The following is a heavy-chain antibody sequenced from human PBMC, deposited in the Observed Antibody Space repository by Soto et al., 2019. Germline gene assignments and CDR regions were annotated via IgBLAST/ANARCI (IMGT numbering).Heavy chain of an antibody. D-gene: IGHD4-17*01. J-gene: IGHJ4*02. CDR2: ISGSGGST. Sequence: EVQLLESGGGLVQPGGSLRLYCSASGFTFSGYAMSWVRQAPGKGLECVSGISGSGGSTSYADSVKGRFTISRDNSKNTLSLQMNSLRAEDTAAYYCAKALYGGHDYWGPGTLVTFPS. CDR3: AKALYGGHDY. V-gene: IGHV3-23*01. CDR1: GFTFSGYA.